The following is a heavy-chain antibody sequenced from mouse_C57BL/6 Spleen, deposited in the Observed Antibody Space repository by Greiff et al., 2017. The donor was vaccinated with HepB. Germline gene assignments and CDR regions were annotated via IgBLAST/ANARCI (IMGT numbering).Heavy chain of an antibody. J-gene: IGHJ1*03. D-gene: IGHD1-1*01. CDR3: ARLDYYGRKRSFDV. CDR2: IYPGDGDT. Sequence: QVQLKQSGAELVKPGASVKISCKASGYAFSSYWMNWVKQRPGKGLEWIGQIYPGDGDTNYNGKFKGKATLTADKSSSTAYMQLSSLTSEVSSVYFCARLDYYGRKRSFDVWGTGTPVTVSS. CDR1: GYAFSSYW. V-gene: IGHV1-80*01.